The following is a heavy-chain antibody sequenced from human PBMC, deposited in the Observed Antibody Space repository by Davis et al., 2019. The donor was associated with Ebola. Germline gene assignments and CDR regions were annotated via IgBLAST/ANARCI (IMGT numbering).Heavy chain of an antibody. CDR1: GTRFTSHW. V-gene: IGHV5-51*01. D-gene: IGHD2-8*02. J-gene: IGHJ3*02. CDR2: IYIGDYDT. Sequence: PGGPLRSSCRDPGTRFTSHWIGWVRQMPGKGLEWTGIIYIGDYDTRYSPSFRGQVTISADKSFKTAFLHWSSLKASDTAMYYCATLRRTITGMDDGFDIWGQWTMVTVSP. CDR3: ATLRRTITGMDDGFDI.